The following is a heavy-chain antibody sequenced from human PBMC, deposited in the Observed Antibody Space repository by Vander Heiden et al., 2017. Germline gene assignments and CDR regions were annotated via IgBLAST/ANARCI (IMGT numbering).Heavy chain of an antibody. J-gene: IGHJ4*02. Sequence: QITLTESGPPLVKPTQTLTLTCTFSGFSLSTSGVGVGWIRQPPGKALEWLALIYWNDDKRYSPSLKSRLTITKDTSKNQVVLTMTNMDPVDTATYYGAHIGRGYDSSGQSFDYWGQGTRGTVAS. V-gene: IGHV2-5*01. CDR3: AHIGRGYDSSGQSFDY. CDR1: GFSLSTSGVG. D-gene: IGHD3-22*01. CDR2: IYWNDDK.